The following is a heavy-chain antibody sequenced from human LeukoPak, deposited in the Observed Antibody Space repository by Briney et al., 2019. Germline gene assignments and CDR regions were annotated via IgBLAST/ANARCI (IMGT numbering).Heavy chain of an antibody. V-gene: IGHV3-53*01. CDR2: IYSGGST. J-gene: IGHJ4*02. Sequence: PGGSLRLSCAASGFTVSSNYMNWVRQAPGKGLEWVSVIYSGGSTYYADSVKGRFTISRDNSKNTLYLQMNSLRAEDTAVYYCAKDILAAGLFFDYWGQGVLVTVSS. D-gene: IGHD6-13*01. CDR3: AKDILAAGLFFDY. CDR1: GFTVSSNY.